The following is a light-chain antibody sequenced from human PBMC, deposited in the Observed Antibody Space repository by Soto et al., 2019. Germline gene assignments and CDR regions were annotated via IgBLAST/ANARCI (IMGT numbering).Light chain of an antibody. J-gene: IGKJ1*01. Sequence: DIQMTQSPSTLSASVGDRVTITCRASQSIGNYLAWYQQKPGKAPTLLIYRASTLESGVPSRFSGSGSGTEFTLTISSLQPDDFATYLCQQFNFYSTFGQGTRVEI. V-gene: IGKV1-5*03. CDR2: RAS. CDR3: QQFNFYST. CDR1: QSIGNY.